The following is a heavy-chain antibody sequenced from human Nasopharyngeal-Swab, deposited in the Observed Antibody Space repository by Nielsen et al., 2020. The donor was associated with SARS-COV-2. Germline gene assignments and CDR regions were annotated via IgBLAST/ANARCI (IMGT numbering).Heavy chain of an antibody. CDR2: ISSSSSYI. CDR3: ARVGSSWYGINYYYYMDV. CDR1: GFTFSSYS. J-gene: IGHJ6*03. D-gene: IGHD6-13*01. V-gene: IGHV3-21*01. Sequence: GESLKISCAASGFTFSSYSMNWVRQAPGKGLEWVSSISSSSSYIYYADSVKGRFTISRDNAKNSLYLQMNSLRAEDTAVYYCARVGSSWYGINYYYYMDVWGKGTTVTVSS.